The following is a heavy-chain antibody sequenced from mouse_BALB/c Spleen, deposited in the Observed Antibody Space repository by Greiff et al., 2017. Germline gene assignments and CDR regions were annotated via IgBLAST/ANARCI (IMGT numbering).Heavy chain of an antibody. CDR3: TRTSSYYFDY. CDR1: GYTFTSYW. J-gene: IGHJ2*01. CDR2: IDPSDSYT. Sequence: QVQLQQPGAELVKPGASVKMSCKASGYTFTSYWMHWVKQRPGQGLEWIGVIDPSDSYTSYNQKFKGKATLTVDTSSSTAYMQLSSLTSEDSAVYYCTRTSSYYFDYWGQGTTLTVSS. V-gene: IGHV1S127*01.